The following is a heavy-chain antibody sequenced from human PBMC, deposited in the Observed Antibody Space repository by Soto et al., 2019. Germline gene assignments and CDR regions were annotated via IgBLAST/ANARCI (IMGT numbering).Heavy chain of an antibody. J-gene: IGHJ4*02. CDR2: IYYSGST. V-gene: IGHV4-59*01. CDR1: GASISSYY. D-gene: IGHD1-26*01. CDR3: ARHATIVGTTLFDY. Sequence: TSETLSLTCTVSGASISSYYWSWIRQPPGKGLEWIGYIYYSGSTNYNPSLKSRVTISVDTSKNQFSLKLTSVTAADTAMYYCARHATIVGTTLFDYWGQGTLVT.